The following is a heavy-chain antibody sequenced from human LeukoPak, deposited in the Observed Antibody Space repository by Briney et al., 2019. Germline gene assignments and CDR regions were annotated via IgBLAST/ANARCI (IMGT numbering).Heavy chain of an antibody. CDR3: ASRGYPPPYYYYYMDV. CDR1: GYTFTGYY. D-gene: IGHD5-12*01. Sequence: ASVKVSCKASGYTFTGYYMHWVRQAPGQGLEWMGWINPNSGGTNYAQKFQGRVTMTRDTSISTAYMELSRLRSDDTAVYYCASRGYPPPYYYYYMDVWGKGTTVTVSS. CDR2: INPNSGGT. V-gene: IGHV1-2*02. J-gene: IGHJ6*03.